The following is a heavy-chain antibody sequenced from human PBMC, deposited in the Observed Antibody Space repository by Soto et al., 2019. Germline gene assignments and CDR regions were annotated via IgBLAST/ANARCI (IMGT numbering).Heavy chain of an antibody. J-gene: IGHJ5*02. Sequence: PXETLSLTCTVSGGSIGSYHWSWVRQPPGKGLEWIASVYYTGTTNYNPSLGSRVTISIDAPENQISLKLTSVTAADTAFYYCARDTVLTGMFDLWGQGTLVTVSS. CDR3: ARDTVLTGMFDL. CDR2: VYYTGTT. D-gene: IGHD4-17*01. CDR1: GGSIGSYH. V-gene: IGHV4-59*01.